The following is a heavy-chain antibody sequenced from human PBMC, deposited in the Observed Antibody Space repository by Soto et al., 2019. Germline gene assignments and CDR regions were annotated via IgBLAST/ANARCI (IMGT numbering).Heavy chain of an antibody. D-gene: IGHD3-3*01. Sequence: LRLSCAASGFTFSSYSMNWVRQAPGKGLEWVSSISSSSSYIYYADSVKGRFTISRDNAKNSLYLQMNSLRAEDTAVYYCARDVMTVRFLGWLSDYYYYYGMDVWGQGTTVTVSS. CDR3: ARDVMTVRFLGWLSDYYYYYGMDV. CDR1: GFTFSSYS. J-gene: IGHJ6*02. CDR2: ISSSSSYI. V-gene: IGHV3-21*01.